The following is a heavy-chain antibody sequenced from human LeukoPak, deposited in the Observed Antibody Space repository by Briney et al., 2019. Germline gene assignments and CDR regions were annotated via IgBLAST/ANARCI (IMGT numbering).Heavy chain of an antibody. D-gene: IGHD4-11*01. CDR1: GGSISSYY. CDR3: ARGRVSSSTWYSTYYYYFYMDV. V-gene: IGHV4-59*01. J-gene: IGHJ6*03. CDR2: IYYSGST. Sequence: SETLSLTCTVSGGSISSYYWSWIRQPPGKGLEWIGYIYYSGSTNCNPSLKSRVTISVDTSKNLFSLRLRSVTAADTAVYFCARGRVSSSTWYSTYYYYFYMDVWGKGTTVTVSS.